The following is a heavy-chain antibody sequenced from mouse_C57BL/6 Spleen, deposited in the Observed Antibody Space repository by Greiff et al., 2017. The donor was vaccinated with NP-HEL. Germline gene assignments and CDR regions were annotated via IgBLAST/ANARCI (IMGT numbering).Heavy chain of an antibody. Sequence: EVKLMESGGDLVKPGGSLKLSCAASGFTFSSYGMSWVRQTPDKRLEWVATISSGGSYTYYPDSVKGRFTISRDNAKNTLYLQMSSLKSEDTAMYYCARQEVITTVVGGWYFDVWGTGTTVTVSS. CDR1: GFTFSSYG. J-gene: IGHJ1*03. CDR3: ARQEVITTVVGGWYFDV. CDR2: ISSGGSYT. D-gene: IGHD1-1*01. V-gene: IGHV5-6*01.